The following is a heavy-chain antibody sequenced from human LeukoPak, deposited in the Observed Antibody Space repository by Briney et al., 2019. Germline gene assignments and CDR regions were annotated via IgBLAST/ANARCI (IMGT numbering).Heavy chain of an antibody. CDR3: ARALSA. CDR1: GFTFSNYW. CDR2: IKEDGSEI. V-gene: IGHV3-7*03. D-gene: IGHD3-3*01. Sequence: GGSLRLSCVASGFTFSNYWMHWVRQAPGKGLEWVANIKEDGSEIYYVDSVKGRFSISRDNAKSSLFLQMNSLRAEDTAVYYCARALSAWGQGTLVTVSS. J-gene: IGHJ4*02.